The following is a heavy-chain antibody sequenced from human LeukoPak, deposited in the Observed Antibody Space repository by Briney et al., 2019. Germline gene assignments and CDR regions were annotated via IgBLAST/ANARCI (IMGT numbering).Heavy chain of an antibody. CDR1: GFTFNYYN. Sequence: GGSLRLSCAASGFTFNYYNMNWVRQAPGKGLEWVSSISSSSSYIYYADSVKGRFTISRDNAKNSLYLQMNSLRAEDTAVYYCASVFGEDRYCSGDSCYSRYYFDYWGQGTLVTVSS. CDR2: ISSSSSYI. V-gene: IGHV3-21*01. J-gene: IGHJ4*01. CDR3: ASVFGEDRYCSGDSCYSRYYFDY. D-gene: IGHD2-15*01.